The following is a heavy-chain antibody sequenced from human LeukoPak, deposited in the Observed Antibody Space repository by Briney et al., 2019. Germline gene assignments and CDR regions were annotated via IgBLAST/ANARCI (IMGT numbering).Heavy chain of an antibody. CDR1: GGSISSYY. V-gene: IGHV4-59*08. Sequence: PSETLSLTCTVSGGSISSYYWSWIRQPPGKGLEWIGYIYYSGSTNYNPSLKSRVTISVDTSKNQFSLKLSSVTAADTAVYYCARQTMNIAARPGRFDPWGQGTLVTVSS. CDR3: ARQTMNIAARPGRFDP. J-gene: IGHJ5*02. CDR2: IYYSGST. D-gene: IGHD6-6*01.